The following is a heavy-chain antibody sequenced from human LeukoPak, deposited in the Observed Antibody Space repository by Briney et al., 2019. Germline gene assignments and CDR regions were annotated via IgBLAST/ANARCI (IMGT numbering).Heavy chain of an antibody. J-gene: IGHJ6*02. CDR2: ISYDGSNK. CDR3: ARDHKTDDFWSGYYSDV. D-gene: IGHD3-3*01. Sequence: GGSLRLSCAASGFTFSDYYMSWIRQAPGKGLEWVAVISYDGSNKYYADSVKGRFTISRDNSKNTLYLQMNSLRAEDTAVYYCARDHKTDDFWSGYYSDVWGQGTTVTVSS. CDR1: GFTFSDYY. V-gene: IGHV3-30-3*01.